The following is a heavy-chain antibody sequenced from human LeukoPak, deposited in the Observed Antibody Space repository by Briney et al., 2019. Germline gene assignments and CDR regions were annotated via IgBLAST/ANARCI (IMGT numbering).Heavy chain of an antibody. Sequence: GGSLRLSCSASGFTFSSYAMHWVRQAPGKGLEYVSAISSDGDSTYNADSVKGRFTISRDNSKNTLYLQMSSLRTEDTAVYFCVRSSASSGPNCFDPWGQGTLVTVSS. J-gene: IGHJ5*02. CDR1: GFTFSSYA. CDR2: ISSDGDST. CDR3: VRSSASSGPNCFDP. V-gene: IGHV3-64D*09. D-gene: IGHD3-10*01.